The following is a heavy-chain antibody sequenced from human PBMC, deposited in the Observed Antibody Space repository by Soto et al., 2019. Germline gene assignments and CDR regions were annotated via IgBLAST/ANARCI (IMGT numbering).Heavy chain of an antibody. CDR2: INHSGST. CDR3: ATNPVFWSGDGLEPCYDYVDV. CDR1: GGSFSGYY. J-gene: IGHJ6*03. Sequence: SETLSLTCAVYGGSFSGYYWSWIRQPPGKGLEWIGEINHSGSTNYNPSLKSRVTISVDTSKNQFSLKLSSVTAADTAVYYCATNPVFWSGDGLEPCYDYVDVWGKGTRVTVSS. D-gene: IGHD3-3*01. V-gene: IGHV4-34*01.